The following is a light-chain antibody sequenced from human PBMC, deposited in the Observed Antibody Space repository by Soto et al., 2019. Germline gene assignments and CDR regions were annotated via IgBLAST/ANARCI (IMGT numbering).Light chain of an antibody. J-gene: IGLJ1*01. CDR3: LAYAGRTTLV. CDR2: EVN. V-gene: IGLV2-8*01. CDR1: SRDIGGYDF. Sequence: QSVLTQPPSASGSPGQSVTISGTGTSRDIGGYDFVSWYQQYPGKAPQLIISEVNQRPSGVPDRFSGSKSGNTASLTVSGLQSEDEADYYCLAYAGRTTLVFGTGTKVTVL.